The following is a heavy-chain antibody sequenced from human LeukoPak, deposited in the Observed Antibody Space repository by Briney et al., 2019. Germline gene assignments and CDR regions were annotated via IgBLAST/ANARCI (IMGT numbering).Heavy chain of an antibody. CDR2: INPNSGGT. CDR1: GYTFTGYY. CDR3: ASGGGSGSIYYYYYYMDV. D-gene: IGHD3-10*01. J-gene: IGHJ6*03. V-gene: IGHV1-2*06. Sequence: ASVKVSCKASGYTFTGYYMHWGRQAPGQGLEWMGRINPNSGGTNYAQKSQGRVTMTRDTSISTAYMELSRLRSDDTAVYYCASGGGSGSIYYYYYYMDVWGKGTTVTVSS.